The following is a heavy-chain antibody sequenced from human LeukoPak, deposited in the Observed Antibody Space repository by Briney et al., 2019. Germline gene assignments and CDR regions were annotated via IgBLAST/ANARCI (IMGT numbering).Heavy chain of an antibody. Sequence: SETLSLTCTVSGGSISSSSYYWDWIRQPPGKELQWTGSIFYSGSTYYNQSLKSRVTISVDKSKNQFYLKLSYVTASDTAVYYCARLGYCDSSSCYLHYHYYMDVWGKGTTVTVSS. CDR3: ARLGYCDSSSCYLHYHYYMDV. CDR1: GGSISSSSYY. CDR2: IFYSGST. J-gene: IGHJ6*03. D-gene: IGHD2-2*01. V-gene: IGHV4-39*01.